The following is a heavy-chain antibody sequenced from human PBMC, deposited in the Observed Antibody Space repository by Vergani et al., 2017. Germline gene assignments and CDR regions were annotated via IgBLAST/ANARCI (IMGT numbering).Heavy chain of an antibody. CDR3: ARDGQVSPYIGGMDV. V-gene: IGHV1-46*03. CDR2: INPSGGST. Sequence: QVQVVQSGAEVKKPGASVKVSCKASGYTFTSYYMHWVRQAPGQGLEWMGIINPSGGSTTYAQKFQGRVTMTRDTSTSTVYMELSSLRSEDTAGYYCARDGQVSPYIGGMDVWGQGTTVTVSS. D-gene: IGHD2-15*01. CDR1: GYTFTSYY. J-gene: IGHJ6*02.